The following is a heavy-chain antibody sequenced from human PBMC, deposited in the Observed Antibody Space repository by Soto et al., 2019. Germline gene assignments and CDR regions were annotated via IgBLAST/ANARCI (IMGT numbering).Heavy chain of an antibody. CDR3: ARDQYSSSWYGLGWFDP. CDR1: GGSISSGGYY. V-gene: IGHV4-31*03. CDR2: IYYSGST. J-gene: IGHJ5*02. D-gene: IGHD6-13*01. Sequence: QVQLQESGPGLVKPSQTLSLTCTVSGGSISSGGYYWSWIRQHPVKGLEWIGYIYYSGSTYYNPSLKSRVTISVDTSKNQCSLKLSSVTAADTAVYYCARDQYSSSWYGLGWFDPWGQGTLVTVSS.